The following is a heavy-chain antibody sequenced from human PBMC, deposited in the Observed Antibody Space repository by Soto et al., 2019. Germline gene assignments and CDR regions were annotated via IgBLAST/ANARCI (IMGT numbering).Heavy chain of an antibody. D-gene: IGHD6-13*01. CDR2: INAYNGYT. Sequence: ASVKVSCKASGYTFSSFGISWVRQAPGQGLEWMGWINAYNGYTNYAQKLQGRVTMTRNTSTSTAYMELSSLRYEDTAVYYCARVGYSSSWYYYYYYMDVWGKGTTVTVSS. CDR3: ARVGYSSSWYYYYYYMDV. J-gene: IGHJ6*03. V-gene: IGHV1-18*01. CDR1: GYTFSSFG.